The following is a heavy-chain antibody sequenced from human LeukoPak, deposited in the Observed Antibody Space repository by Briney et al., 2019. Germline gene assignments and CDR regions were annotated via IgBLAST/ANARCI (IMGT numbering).Heavy chain of an antibody. V-gene: IGHV4-61*01. CDR3: ARIEDYGGNSVNY. Sequence: PSETLSLTCTVSGGSVSSGNYYWSWIRQPPGKGLEWIGYIYYSGSTNYNPSLKSRVTISVDTSKNQFSLKLSSATAADTAVYYCARIEDYGGNSVNYWGQGTLVTVSS. J-gene: IGHJ4*02. CDR1: GGSVSSGNYY. CDR2: IYYSGST. D-gene: IGHD4-23*01.